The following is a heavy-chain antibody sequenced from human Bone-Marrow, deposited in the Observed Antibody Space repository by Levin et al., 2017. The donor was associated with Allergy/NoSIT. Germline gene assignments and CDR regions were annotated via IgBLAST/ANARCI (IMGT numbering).Heavy chain of an antibody. Sequence: TAGGSLRLSCEASGFTFTSAWMGWVRQAPGKGLEWVGQIRSKADGGSTDYAAPVRGRFAISKDDSKNTLYLQMNSLNTEDTALYYCSVITFPSVVRILDSWGQGTLVTVSS. D-gene: IGHD4-23*01. CDR1: GFTFTSAW. V-gene: IGHV3-15*01. CDR2: IRSKADGGST. CDR3: SVITFPSVVRILDS. J-gene: IGHJ4*02.